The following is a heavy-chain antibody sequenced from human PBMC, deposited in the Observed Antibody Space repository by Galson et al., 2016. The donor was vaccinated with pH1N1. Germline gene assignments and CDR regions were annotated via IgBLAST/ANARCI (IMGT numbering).Heavy chain of an antibody. J-gene: IGHJ4*02. Sequence: SLRLSCAASGFTFDDYAMQWVRQGPGKGLEWVSGISWNSGSIGYADSVKGRFTISRDNARNSLYLQMTSLRVEDTALYHCVRANGAGSYSDSWGQGTLVTVSS. CDR2: ISWNSGSI. D-gene: IGHD3-10*01. CDR1: GFTFDDYA. V-gene: IGHV3-9*01. CDR3: VRANGAGSYSDS.